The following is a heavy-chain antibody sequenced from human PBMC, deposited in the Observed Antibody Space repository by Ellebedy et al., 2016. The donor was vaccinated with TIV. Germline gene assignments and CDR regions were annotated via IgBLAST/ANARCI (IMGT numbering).Heavy chain of an antibody. CDR1: GFTFSSYG. J-gene: IGHJ4*02. Sequence: GGSLRLSCAASGFTFSSYGMHWVRQAPGKGLEWVAVIWYDGITQYYADAVKGRFSISRDNSKNTLSLQMNSLRDEDTAVYYCARERIVGGTLPDLFDIWGQGTLVTVSS. CDR3: ARERIVGGTLPDLFDI. D-gene: IGHD1-26*01. V-gene: IGHV3-33*01. CDR2: IWYDGITQ.